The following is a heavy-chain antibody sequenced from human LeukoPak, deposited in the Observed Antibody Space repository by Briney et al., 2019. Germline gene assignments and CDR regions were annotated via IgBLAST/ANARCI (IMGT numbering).Heavy chain of an antibody. CDR1: GFTFSSYA. J-gene: IGHJ6*02. Sequence: AGSLRLSCAASGFTFSSYAMIWLGPAPGGGLAWVSTISYCGDSTYYADSVKRRFTISRDNSKTTLCLLMNSLRAEDTAVYYCAKVPYSDYGSGRPPFMDVWGQGTTVAVSS. V-gene: IGHV3-23*01. CDR3: AKVPYSDYGSGRPPFMDV. D-gene: IGHD3-10*01. CDR2: ISYCGDST.